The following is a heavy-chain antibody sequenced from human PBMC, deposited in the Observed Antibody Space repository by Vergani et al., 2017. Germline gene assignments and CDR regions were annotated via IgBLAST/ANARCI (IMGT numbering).Heavy chain of an antibody. V-gene: IGHV4-34*01. CDR2: INHSGST. CDR3: ARSPPMDV. Sequence: QVQLQKWGAGLLKPSETLSLTCAVYGGSFSGYSWSWIRQPPGKGLEWIGEINHSGSTNYNPSLKSRVTISVDTSKNQFSLKLSSVTAADTAVYYCARSPPMDVWGKGTTVTVSS. J-gene: IGHJ6*03. CDR1: GGSFSGYS.